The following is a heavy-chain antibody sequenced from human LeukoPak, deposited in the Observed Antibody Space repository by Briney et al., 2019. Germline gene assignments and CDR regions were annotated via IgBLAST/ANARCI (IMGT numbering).Heavy chain of an antibody. CDR2: ISGSGEST. CDR1: GFTFSTYA. J-gene: IGHJ4*02. V-gene: IGHV3-23*01. CDR3: ARVSVVVVY. D-gene: IGHD2-21*01. Sequence: GGSLRLSCAASGFTFSTYAMSWVRQAPGKGLEWVSAISGSGESTYSADSVKGRFTISRDNSKNTLYLQMNSLRAEDTAVYYCARVSVVVVYWGQGTLVTVSS.